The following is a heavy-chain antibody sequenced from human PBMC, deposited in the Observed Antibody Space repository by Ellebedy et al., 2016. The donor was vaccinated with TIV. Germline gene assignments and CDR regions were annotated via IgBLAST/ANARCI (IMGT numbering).Heavy chain of an antibody. CDR1: GDSIISYY. J-gene: IGHJ4*02. D-gene: IGHD2-2*01. CDR2: IYYSWST. Sequence: MPSETLSLTCTVSGDSIISYYWSWIRQPPGKGLEWIGYIYYSWSTNYHPSLKSRVTISVDKSKNQLSLNLTSVTAAEKAVYFCAAGTGAPGAGDYWGQGIRVTVTS. V-gene: IGHV4-59*01. CDR3: AAGTGAPGAGDY.